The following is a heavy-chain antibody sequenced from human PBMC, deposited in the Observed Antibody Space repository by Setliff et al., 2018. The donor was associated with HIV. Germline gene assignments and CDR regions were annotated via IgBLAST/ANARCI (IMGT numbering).Heavy chain of an antibody. D-gene: IGHD2-15*01. V-gene: IGHV1-46*01. Sequence: ASVKVSCKASGYTFTSYYIHWVRQAPGQGLEWMGIINPSGGSTSYAQKFQGRVTMTRDTSSTTAYMELSTLRSDDTALYYCARDLIRITPHGDLPFWGQGTLVTVSS. CDR3: ARDLIRITPHGDLPF. CDR1: GYTFTSYY. CDR2: INPSGGST. J-gene: IGHJ4*02.